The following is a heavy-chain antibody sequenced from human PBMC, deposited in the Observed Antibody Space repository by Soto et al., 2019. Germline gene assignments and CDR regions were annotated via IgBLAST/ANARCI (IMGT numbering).Heavy chain of an antibody. J-gene: IGHJ4*02. V-gene: IGHV1-2*02. CDR1: ENTFIGYY. Sequence: ASVKVSCKASENTFIGYYLHWVRQAPGQGLEWMGWISPYSGDTDSAQKFQGRVTLTRDTSTSTAYMELRSLRSDDTAVYYCARSRITGYSSGWSLFDYWGQGTLVTVSS. CDR2: ISPYSGDT. D-gene: IGHD6-19*01. CDR3: ARSRITGYSSGWSLFDY.